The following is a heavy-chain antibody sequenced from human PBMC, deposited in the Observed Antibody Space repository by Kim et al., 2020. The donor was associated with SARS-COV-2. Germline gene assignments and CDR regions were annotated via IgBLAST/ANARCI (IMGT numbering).Heavy chain of an antibody. CDR3: AKRGQEREFDY. J-gene: IGHJ4*02. Sequence: GGSLRLSCAASGFTFSTSVMNWVRQAPGKGPHWVSSISGGSTWYADSVKGRFIISGDNSKNTLFLQMNSLRAEDTAAYYCAKRGQEREFDYWGQGTLVTV. CDR2: ISGGST. CDR1: GFTFSTSV. V-gene: IGHV3-23*01. D-gene: IGHD1-1*01.